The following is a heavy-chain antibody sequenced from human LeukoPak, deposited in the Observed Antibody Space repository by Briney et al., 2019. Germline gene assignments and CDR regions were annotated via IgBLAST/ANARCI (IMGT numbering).Heavy chain of an antibody. J-gene: IGHJ6*02. CDR2: IPYDGSNK. CDR3: AKSEEDTAMVARRYYYYYYGMDV. Sequence: GGSLRLSCAASGFTFSSYGMHWVRQAPGKGLEWVAVIPYDGSNKYYADSVKGRFTISRDNSKNTLYLQMNSLRAEDTAVYYCAKSEEDTAMVARRYYYYYYGMDVWGQGTTVTVSS. CDR1: GFTFSSYG. D-gene: IGHD5-18*01. V-gene: IGHV3-30*18.